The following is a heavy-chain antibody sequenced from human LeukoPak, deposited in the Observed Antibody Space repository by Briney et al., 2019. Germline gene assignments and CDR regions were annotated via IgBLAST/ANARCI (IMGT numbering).Heavy chain of an antibody. CDR2: ITDSGNT. CDR1: GFTFSNYG. Sequence: GGSLRLSCAASGFTFSNYGMSWVRQAQGKGLEWVSAITDSGNTFYADSAKSRFTISRDNTRNTPYLQLNSLRTEDTAADYCADLYYYENGAYWCWGQGTLVTVSS. D-gene: IGHD3-22*01. CDR3: ADLYYYENGAYWC. V-gene: IGHV3-23*01. J-gene: IGHJ4*02.